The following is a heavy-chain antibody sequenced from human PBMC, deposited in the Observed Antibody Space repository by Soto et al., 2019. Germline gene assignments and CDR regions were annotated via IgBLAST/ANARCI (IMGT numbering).Heavy chain of an antibody. V-gene: IGHV3-23*01. CDR2: ISGSGGST. J-gene: IGHJ1*01. CDR3: AKDGGYYYDSSGYYLQAEYFQH. D-gene: IGHD3-22*01. Sequence: EVQLLESGGGLVQPGGSLRLSCAASGFTFSSYAMSWVRQAPGKGLEWVSAISGSGGSTYYADSVKGRFTISRDNSKNTLYLQMNSLRAEDTAVYYCAKDGGYYYDSSGYYLQAEYFQHWGQGTLVTVSS. CDR1: GFTFSSYA.